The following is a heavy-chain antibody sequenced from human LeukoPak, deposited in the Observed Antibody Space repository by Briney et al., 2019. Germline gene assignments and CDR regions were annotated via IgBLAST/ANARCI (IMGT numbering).Heavy chain of an antibody. V-gene: IGHV3-53*01. CDR1: GFTVSGDS. D-gene: IGHD4-17*01. CDR2: LYYGVST. CDR3: ARGRQNYGDYPY. Sequence: PGGSLRLSCVVSGFTVSGDSISWFRQAPGKGLEWVSVLYYGVSTFYKDSVKGRFTTSGDNFKNTVYLQMNSLRAEDTAVYYCARGRQNYGDYPYWGQGTLVTVSS. J-gene: IGHJ4*02.